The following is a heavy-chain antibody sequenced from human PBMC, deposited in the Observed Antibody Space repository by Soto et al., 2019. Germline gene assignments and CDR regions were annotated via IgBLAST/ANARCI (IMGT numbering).Heavy chain of an antibody. J-gene: IGHJ4*02. CDR3: TTDNVVATIDLCDY. CDR2: IKSKTDGGTT. CDR1: SVSNAW. V-gene: IGHV3-15*07. D-gene: IGHD5-12*01. Sequence: SVSNAWMNWVRQAPGKGLEWVGRIKSKTDGGTTDYTAPVKGRFTISRDDSKNTLYLQMNSLKTEDTAVYYCTTDNVVATIDLCDYWGQGTLVTVSS.